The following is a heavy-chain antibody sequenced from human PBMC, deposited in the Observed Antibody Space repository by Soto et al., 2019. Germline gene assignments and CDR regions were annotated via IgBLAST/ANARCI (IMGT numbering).Heavy chain of an antibody. CDR1: GYSFARYF. J-gene: IGHJ5*02. CDR2: INPDDGAT. CDR3: AGRTCTHADCFVNGYDP. V-gene: IGHV1-46*03. D-gene: IGHD2-8*01. Sequence: QVQLVQSGTEVKQPGTSVKVSCMASGYSFARYFIHWVRQAPGQGLEWMAIINPDDGATGYAQNCQGRVPVTRDTSTSTVSRELSSLTSDATAVYYCAGRTCTHADCFVNGYDPWGQGTLVIVSS.